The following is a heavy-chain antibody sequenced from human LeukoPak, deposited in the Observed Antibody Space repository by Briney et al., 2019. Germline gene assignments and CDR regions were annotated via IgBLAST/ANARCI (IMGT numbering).Heavy chain of an antibody. J-gene: IGHJ4*02. CDR2: IYYSGST. CDR3: ARERYYDSSGPFDY. V-gene: IGHV4-61*01. Sequence: PSETLSLTCTVSGVSVSSGSYYWSWIRQPPGKGLEWIGYIYYSGSTNYDPSLKSRVTISVDTSKNQFSLKLSSVTAADTAVYYCARERYYDSSGPFDYWGQGTLVTVSS. CDR1: GVSVSSGSYY. D-gene: IGHD3-22*01.